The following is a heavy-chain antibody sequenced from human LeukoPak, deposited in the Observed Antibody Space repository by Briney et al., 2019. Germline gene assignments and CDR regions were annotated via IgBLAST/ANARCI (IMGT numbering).Heavy chain of an antibody. CDR3: ARSMILTSDDF. J-gene: IGHJ4*02. V-gene: IGHV3-11*04. CDR2: ISASGSVQ. D-gene: IGHD3-22*01. CDR1: GFRFYDYY. Sequence: PGGSLRLSCAASGFRFYDYYMGWVRQAPGKGLDYISYISASGSVQYYTDSVKGGFTVSRDNSKNSLYLLMNSLTAEDTSIYYCARSMILTSDDFWGQGTLVTVSS.